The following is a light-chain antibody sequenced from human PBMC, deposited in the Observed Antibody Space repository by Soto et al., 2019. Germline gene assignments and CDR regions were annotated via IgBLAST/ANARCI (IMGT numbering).Light chain of an antibody. J-gene: IGKJ5*01. CDR3: QQRSNWPRIT. V-gene: IGKV3-15*01. CDR1: QSVSSN. CDR2: GAS. Sequence: EIVMTQSPATLSVSPGERATLSCRASQSVSSNLAWYQQKPGQAPRLLIYGASTRATGIPARFSGSGSGTEFTLTISSLQSEDFAVYYCQQRSNWPRITFGQGTDWRL.